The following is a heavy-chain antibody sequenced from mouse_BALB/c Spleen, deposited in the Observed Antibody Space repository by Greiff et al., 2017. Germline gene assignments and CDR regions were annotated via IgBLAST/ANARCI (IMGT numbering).Heavy chain of an antibody. CDR2: ISYSGST. V-gene: IGHV3-2*02. J-gene: IGHJ4*01. CDR3: AREGDFDYYAMDY. CDR1: GYSITSDYA. Sequence: VQLQQSGPGLVKPSQSLSLTCTVTGYSITSDYAWNWIRQFPGNKLEWMGYISYSGSTSYNPSLKSRISITRDTSKNQFFLQLNSVTTEDTATYYCAREGDFDYYAMDYWGQGTSVTVSS.